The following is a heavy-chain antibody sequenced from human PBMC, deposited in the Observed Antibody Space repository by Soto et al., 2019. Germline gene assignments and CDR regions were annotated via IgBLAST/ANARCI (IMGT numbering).Heavy chain of an antibody. Sequence: LGESLKISCDGSGYNFTTVWIGLVLQMPGKGLEWMGIIYPGDSETKYSPDFEGQVTISADRSTNTAYLQWRSLRASDTAMYYRARLGFPGAIYFDSWGLGTLVT. J-gene: IGHJ4*02. CDR2: IYPGDSET. V-gene: IGHV5-51*01. CDR1: GYNFTTVW. CDR3: ARLGFPGAIYFDS.